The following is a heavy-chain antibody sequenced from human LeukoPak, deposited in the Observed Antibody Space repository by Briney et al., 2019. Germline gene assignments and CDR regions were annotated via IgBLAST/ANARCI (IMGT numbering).Heavy chain of an antibody. CDR2: ISYDGSNK. V-gene: IGHV3-30*18. J-gene: IGHJ4*02. Sequence: GRSLRLSWAASGFTFSSYGMHWVRQAPDKGLEWVAVISYDGSNKYYADSVKGRFTISRDNSKNTLYLQMNSLRAEDTAVYYCAKDWIGYCSGGSCYDLDYWGQGTLVTVSS. CDR1: GFTFSSYG. CDR3: AKDWIGYCSGGSCYDLDY. D-gene: IGHD2-15*01.